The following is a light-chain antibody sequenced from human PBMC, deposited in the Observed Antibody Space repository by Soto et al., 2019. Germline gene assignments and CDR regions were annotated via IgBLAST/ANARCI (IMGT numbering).Light chain of an antibody. J-gene: IGLJ3*02. CDR1: SAPFSTSYY. V-gene: IGLV8-61*01. Sequence: QAVVTQEPSFSVSPGGTVTLTCGLTSAPFSTSYYASGYQQTPGQTPGMLSYSTNTHSSGVPDRVSGSILGNKAARTIAWAKAEDESDYDFVLYRGSGFWVFGGGTKLTVL. CDR2: STN. CDR3: VLYRGSGFWV.